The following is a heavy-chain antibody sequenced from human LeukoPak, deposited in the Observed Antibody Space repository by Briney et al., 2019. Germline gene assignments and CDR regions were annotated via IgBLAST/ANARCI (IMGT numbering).Heavy chain of an antibody. D-gene: IGHD5-18*01. CDR2: ISSSGSTI. CDR3: AREVDTATVNYYYGMDV. CDR1: GFTFSDYY. J-gene: IGHJ6*02. V-gene: IGHV3-11*04. Sequence: GGSLRLYCAASGFTFSDYYMSWIREAPGKGLGWVSYISSSGSTIYYADSVKGRFTISRDNAKNSLFLQMNSLRAEDTAVYYCAREVDTATVNYYYGMDVWGQGTTVTVSS.